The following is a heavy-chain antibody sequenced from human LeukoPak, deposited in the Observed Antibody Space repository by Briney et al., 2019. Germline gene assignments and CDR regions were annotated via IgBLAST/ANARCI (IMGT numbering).Heavy chain of an antibody. CDR3: ARVPGWYYYYMDV. V-gene: IGHV4-59*01. CDR2: IYYSGST. CDR1: GGSISSYY. J-gene: IGHJ6*03. Sequence: SETLSLTCTVSGGSISSYYWSWFRQPPGKGLEWIGYIYYSGSTNYNPSLKSRVTISVDTSKNQFSLKLSSVTAADTAVYYCARVPGWYYYYMDVWGKGTTVTVSS.